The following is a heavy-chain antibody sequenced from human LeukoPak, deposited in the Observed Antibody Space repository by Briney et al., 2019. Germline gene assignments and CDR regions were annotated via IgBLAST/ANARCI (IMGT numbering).Heavy chain of an antibody. D-gene: IGHD5-18*01. CDR2: IYYSGST. J-gene: IGHJ4*02. CDR1: GASISSRSYY. Sequence: SQTLSLTCTVSGASISSRSYYWSWIRQPPGKGLEWIGYIYYSGSTNYNPSLKSRVTISVDTSKNQFSLKLSSVTAADTAVYYCARVNSYGPDYWGQGTLVTVSS. CDR3: ARVNSYGPDY. V-gene: IGHV4-61*01.